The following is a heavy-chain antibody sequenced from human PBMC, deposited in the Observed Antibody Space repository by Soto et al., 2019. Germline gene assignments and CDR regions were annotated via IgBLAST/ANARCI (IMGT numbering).Heavy chain of an antibody. CDR3: APLQWFGELSSYGMDV. V-gene: IGHV4-59*01. Sequence: QVQLPESGPGLVKPSETLSLTCTVSGGSISSYYWRWIRQPPGKGLEWIGYIYYSGSPNYNPSLKSRVTISVDTSKNQFSLKLSSVTAADTAVYYCAPLQWFGELSSYGMDVWCQGTTVTVSS. J-gene: IGHJ6*02. CDR2: IYYSGSP. CDR1: GGSISSYY. D-gene: IGHD3-10*01.